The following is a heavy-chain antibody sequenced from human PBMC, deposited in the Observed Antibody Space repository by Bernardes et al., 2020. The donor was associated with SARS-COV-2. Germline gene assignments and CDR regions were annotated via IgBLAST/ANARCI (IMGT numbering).Heavy chain of an antibody. J-gene: IGHJ4*02. CDR2: ITNGGGST. D-gene: IGHD2-2*01. CDR3: AKDRSTLTLFDH. Sequence: GGSLRLSCAASGFTFSNYAMSWVRQVPGKGLEWVSFITNGGGSTYYADSVKGRFTISRDNSKNILYLQMSSLKADDTAVYYCAKDRSTLTLFDHWGQGTLVAVSS. V-gene: IGHV3-23*01. CDR1: GFTFSNYA.